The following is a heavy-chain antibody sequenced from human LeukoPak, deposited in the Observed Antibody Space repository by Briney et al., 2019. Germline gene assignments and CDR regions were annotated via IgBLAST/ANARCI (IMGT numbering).Heavy chain of an antibody. J-gene: IGHJ5*02. CDR3: ARSGVTALSWVDP. CDR2: ISYSGST. CDR1: GGSMSSYY. V-gene: IGHV4-59*08. Sequence: SETLSLTCTVSGGSMSSYYWSWIRQPPGKGLEWIGNISYSGSTNYNPSLKSRITISVDTSKNQFSLKLSSVTAADTAVYYCARSGVTALSWVDPWGQGTLVTVSS. D-gene: IGHD2-21*02.